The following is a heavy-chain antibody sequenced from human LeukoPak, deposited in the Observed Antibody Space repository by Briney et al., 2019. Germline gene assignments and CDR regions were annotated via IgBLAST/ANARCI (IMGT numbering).Heavy chain of an antibody. CDR2: INPNSGGT. Sequence: ASVKVSCKASGYTFTGYYMHWVRQAPGQGLEWMGWINPNSGGTNYAQKFQGRVTMTRDTSIGTAYMELTRLKSDDTAVYYCARGAGDFGEFDFDYWGQGTLVTVSA. CDR3: ARGAGDFGEFDFDY. V-gene: IGHV1-2*02. D-gene: IGHD3-10*01. CDR1: GYTFTGYY. J-gene: IGHJ4*02.